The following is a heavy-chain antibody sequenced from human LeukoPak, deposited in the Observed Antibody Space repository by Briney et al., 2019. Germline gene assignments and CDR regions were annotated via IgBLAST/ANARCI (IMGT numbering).Heavy chain of an antibody. V-gene: IGHV4-59*01. D-gene: IGHD2-2*01. CDR3: ARGRGQRYCSSTSCPHNWFDP. CDR1: GGSISSYY. J-gene: IGHJ5*02. CDR2: IYYSGST. Sequence: SETLPLTCTVSGGSISSYYWSWIRQPPGKGLEWIGYIYYSGSTNYNPSLKSRVTISVDTSKNQFSLKLSSVTAADTAVYYCARGRGQRYCSSTSCPHNWFDPWGQGTLVTVSS.